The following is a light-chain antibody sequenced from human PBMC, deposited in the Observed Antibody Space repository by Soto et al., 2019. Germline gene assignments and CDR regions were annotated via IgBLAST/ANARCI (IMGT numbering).Light chain of an antibody. V-gene: IGLV2-14*01. J-gene: IGLJ2*01. CDR2: YVS. CDR1: SSDVGGYNY. CDR3: ISYTSSHVV. Sequence: QSALTQPASVSGAPGQSITISCTGTSSDVGGYNYVSWYQQHPGKAPKLLIYYVSNRPSGVSNRFSGSKSGNTASLTISGRQAADEADYYCISYTSSHVVFGGGTKITSL.